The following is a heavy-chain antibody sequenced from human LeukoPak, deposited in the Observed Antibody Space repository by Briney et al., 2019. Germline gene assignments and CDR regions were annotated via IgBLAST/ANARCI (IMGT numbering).Heavy chain of an antibody. CDR3: ARTGVVAAEGYYYYGMDV. CDR2: INHSGST. CDR1: GGSFSGYC. V-gene: IGHV4-34*01. D-gene: IGHD6-13*01. Sequence: PSETLSLTCAVYGGSFSGYCWSWIRQPPGKGLEWIGEINHSGSTNYNPSLKSRVTISVDTSKNQFSLKLSSVTAADTAVYYCARTGVVAAEGYYYYGMDVWGQGTTVTVSS. J-gene: IGHJ6*02.